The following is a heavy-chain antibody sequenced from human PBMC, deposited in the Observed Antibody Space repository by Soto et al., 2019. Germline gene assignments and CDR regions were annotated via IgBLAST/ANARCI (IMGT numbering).Heavy chain of an antibody. CDR3: ARDHKGGYYYYGMDV. V-gene: IGHV3-48*03. CDR2: ISSSGSTI. Sequence: PGGSLRLSCAASGFTFSSYEMNWVRQAPGKGLEWVSYISSSGSTIYYADSVKGRFTISRDNAKNSLYLQMNSLRAEDTAVYDCARDHKGGYYYYGMDVWGQGXTVTVPS. CDR1: GFTFSSYE. J-gene: IGHJ6*02.